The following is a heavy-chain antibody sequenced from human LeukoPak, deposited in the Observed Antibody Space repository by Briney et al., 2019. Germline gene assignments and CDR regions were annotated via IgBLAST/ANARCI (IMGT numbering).Heavy chain of an antibody. D-gene: IGHD3-3*01. J-gene: IGHJ4*02. CDR2: IYHSGST. CDR1: GYSISSGYY. CDR3: AGVVTIFGVVTRAFDY. Sequence: PSETLSLTCTVSGYSISSGYYWGWIRQPPGKGLEWIGSIYHSGSTYYNPSLKSRVTISVDTPKNQFSLKLSSVTAADTAVYYCAGVVTIFGVVTRAFDYWGQGTLVTVSS. V-gene: IGHV4-38-2*02.